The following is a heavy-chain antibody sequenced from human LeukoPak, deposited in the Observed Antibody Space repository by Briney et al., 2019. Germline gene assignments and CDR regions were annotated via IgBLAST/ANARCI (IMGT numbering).Heavy chain of an antibody. V-gene: IGHV4-34*01. CDR3: ARGPGFRPIIVVVPAAMDV. J-gene: IGHJ6*03. CDR1: GGSFSGYF. D-gene: IGHD2-2*01. Sequence: SETLSLTCAVYGGSFSGYFWSWIRQPPGKGLEWIGEINHSGSTNYNPSLKSRVTISVDTSKNQFSLQLSSVTAADTAVYYCARGPGFRPIIVVVPAAMDVWGKGTTVTVSS. CDR2: INHSGST.